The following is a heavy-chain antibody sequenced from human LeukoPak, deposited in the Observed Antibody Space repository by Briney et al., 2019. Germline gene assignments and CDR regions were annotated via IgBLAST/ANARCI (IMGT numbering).Heavy chain of an antibody. Sequence: GASVKVACKASGYTFTGYYMYWVRQAPGQGLEWMGWINPNSGGTNYAQKFQGRVTMTRDTSISTAYMELSRLRSDDTAVYYCARGGPLFVTGTTFRYYMDVWGKGTTVTVSS. J-gene: IGHJ6*03. CDR3: ARGGPLFVTGTTFRYYMDV. D-gene: IGHD1-7*01. CDR1: GYTFTGYY. V-gene: IGHV1-2*02. CDR2: INPNSGGT.